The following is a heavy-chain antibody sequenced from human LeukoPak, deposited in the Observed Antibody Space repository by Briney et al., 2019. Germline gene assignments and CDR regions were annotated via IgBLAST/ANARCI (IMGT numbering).Heavy chain of an antibody. J-gene: IGHJ2*01. V-gene: IGHV1-8*01. CDR3: ARISDHNWYFDL. D-gene: IGHD1-14*01. CDR1: GYPFTTYD. Sequence: ASVRVSCKASGYPFTTYDINWVRKATGQGLEWMGWMNPSSGYTGYSQKFQGRVTMTRNTSIATAYMELSSLRSEDTAVYYCARISDHNWYFDLWGGGTLVTVSS. CDR2: MNPSSGYT.